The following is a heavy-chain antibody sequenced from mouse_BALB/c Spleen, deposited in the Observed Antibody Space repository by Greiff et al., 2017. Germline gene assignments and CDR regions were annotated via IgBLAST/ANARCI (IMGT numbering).Heavy chain of an antibody. Sequence: EVKLMESGPGLVKPSQSLSLTCTVTGYSITSDYAWNWIRQFPGNKLEWMGYISYSGSTSYNPSLKSRISITRDTSKNQFFLQLNSVTTEDTATYYCARDGMITTSYWYFDVWGAGTTVTVSS. J-gene: IGHJ1*01. CDR1: GYSITSDYA. CDR2: ISYSGST. D-gene: IGHD2-4*01. V-gene: IGHV3-2*02. CDR3: ARDGMITTSYWYFDV.